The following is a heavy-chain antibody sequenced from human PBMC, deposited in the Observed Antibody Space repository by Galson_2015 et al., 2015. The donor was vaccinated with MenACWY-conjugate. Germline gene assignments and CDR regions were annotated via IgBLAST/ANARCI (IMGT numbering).Heavy chain of an antibody. CDR1: AFTFSNAY. CDR2: IKSQTDGGKI. J-gene: IGHJ6*03. Sequence: SLRLSCAGSAFTFSNAYMSWVRQAPGKGLEWVGRIKSQTDGGKIDYAAPVKGRFTISRDDSKNTLYLQMNSLKIEDTAVYYCTTHNPDSCGGLLFHFYMDVWGKGTTVTVSS. V-gene: IGHV3-15*01. CDR3: TTHNPDSCGGLLFHFYMDV. D-gene: IGHD2-21*01.